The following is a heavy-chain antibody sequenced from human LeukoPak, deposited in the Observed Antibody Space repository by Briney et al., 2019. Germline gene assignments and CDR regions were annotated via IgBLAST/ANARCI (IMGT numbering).Heavy chain of an antibody. CDR2: IYTSGST. J-gene: IGHJ6*04. V-gene: IGHV4-59*10. Sequence: SETLSLTCAVYGGSFSGYYWSWIRQPAGKGLEWIGRIYTSGSTNYNPSLKSRVTISVDTSKNQFSLKLSSVTAADTAVYYCARTGRAITIFGVPSTDVWGKGTTVTVSS. D-gene: IGHD3-3*01. CDR1: GGSFSGYY. CDR3: ARTGRAITIFGVPSTDV.